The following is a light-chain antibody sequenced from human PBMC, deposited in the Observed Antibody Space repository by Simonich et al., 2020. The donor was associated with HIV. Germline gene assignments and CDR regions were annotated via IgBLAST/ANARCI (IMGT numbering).Light chain of an antibody. CDR1: SSDVGSYNL. J-gene: IGLJ2*01. Sequence: QSALTQPASVSGSPGQSITISCTGTSSDVGSYNLVSWDQQHPGKAPKLMIYEGSKRPSGVSNRFSGSKSGNTASLTISGLQAEDESDYYCSSYTSSSTSVVFGGGTKLTVL. CDR3: SSYTSSSTSVV. CDR2: EGS. V-gene: IGLV2-14*02.